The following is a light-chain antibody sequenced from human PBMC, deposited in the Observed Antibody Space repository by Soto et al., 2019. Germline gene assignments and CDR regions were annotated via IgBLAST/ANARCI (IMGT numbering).Light chain of an antibody. J-gene: IGKJ2*01. V-gene: IGKV3-15*01. CDR2: GAS. CDR1: QSVSNN. CDR3: QQYNNWPHT. Sequence: EIVMTQSPATLSVSPGERATLSCRASQSVSNNLAWYQQKPGQAPRLLIYGASTRATGIPARFSGSGSGTEFTLTISSLQSEDFEVYYCQQYNNWPHTFGQGTKLEIK.